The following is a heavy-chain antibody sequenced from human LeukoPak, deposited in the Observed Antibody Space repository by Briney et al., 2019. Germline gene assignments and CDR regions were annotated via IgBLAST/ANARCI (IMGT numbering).Heavy chain of an antibody. CDR3: ARPVTPGLYYFDS. J-gene: IGHJ4*02. V-gene: IGHV1-46*02. CDR2: INPSGDTT. Sequence: ASVKVSCKASGHTINTYYMHWLRQAPGQGLGWMGIINPSGDTTSYAQKFQDRVTVTRDTSTSTVYMELSGLKSQDTAVYYCARPVTPGLYYFDSWGQGTLVTVSA. D-gene: IGHD4-17*01. CDR1: GHTINTYY.